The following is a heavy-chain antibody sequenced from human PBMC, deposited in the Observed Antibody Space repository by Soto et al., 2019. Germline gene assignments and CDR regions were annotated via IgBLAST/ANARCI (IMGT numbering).Heavy chain of an antibody. CDR1: GGSLSPYY. CDR2: INYNGSA. CDR3: ARGGGPLEAPGILVQLQYYDGMDV. D-gene: IGHD5-18*01. Sequence: QVQVEESGPGRVKPSETVSLKCTVSGGSLSPYYWSWIRQPPGKGLEWMGYINYNGSANYSPPLRSRVNLSVDTTKNQLSLKLSAVTAADTAVYYCARGGGPLEAPGILVQLQYYDGMDVWGQGTTVIVS. J-gene: IGHJ6*02. V-gene: IGHV4-59*01.